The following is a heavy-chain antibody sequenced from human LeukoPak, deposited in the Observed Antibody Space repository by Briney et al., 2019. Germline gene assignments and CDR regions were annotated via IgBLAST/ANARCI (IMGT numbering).Heavy chain of an antibody. CDR3: ASIRRYDSSGYYYPSPPPHFDY. Sequence: GESLKISCKGSGYSFTSYWIGWVRQMPGKGLEWMGIIYPGDSDTRYSPSFQGQVTIPADKSISPAYLQWSSLKASDTAIDYCASIRRYDSSGYYYPSPPPHFDYWGQGTLVTVSS. V-gene: IGHV5-51*01. CDR2: IYPGDSDT. J-gene: IGHJ4*02. CDR1: GYSFTSYW. D-gene: IGHD3-22*01.